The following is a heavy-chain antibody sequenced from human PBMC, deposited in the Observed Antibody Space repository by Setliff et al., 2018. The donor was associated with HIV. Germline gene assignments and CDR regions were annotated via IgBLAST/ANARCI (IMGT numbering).Heavy chain of an antibody. V-gene: IGHV3-49*04. Sequence: GGSLRLSCRTSGFTFGDFGMSWVRQAPGKGLEWVAFIRSKGYGGTTEYAASVKGRFTISRDDSKSIAYLQMNSLKTEDTAVYYCTTGLQHHSSGFDYWGQGTLVTVSS. CDR2: IRSKGYGGTT. D-gene: IGHD6-19*01. CDR1: GFTFGDFG. J-gene: IGHJ4*02. CDR3: TTGLQHHSSGFDY.